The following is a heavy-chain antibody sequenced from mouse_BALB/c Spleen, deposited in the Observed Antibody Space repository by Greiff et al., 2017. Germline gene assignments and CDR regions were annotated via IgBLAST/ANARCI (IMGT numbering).Heavy chain of an antibody. Sequence: QVQLQQSGAELAKPGASVKMSCKASGYTFTSYWMHWVKQRPGQGLEWIGYINPSTGYTEYNQKFKDKATLTADKSSSTAYMQLSSLTSEDSAVYYCASYRYDVDASWFAYWGQGTLVTVSA. CDR3: ASYRYDVDASWFAY. CDR2: INPSTGYT. J-gene: IGHJ3*01. V-gene: IGHV1-7*01. D-gene: IGHD2-14*01. CDR1: GYTFTSYW.